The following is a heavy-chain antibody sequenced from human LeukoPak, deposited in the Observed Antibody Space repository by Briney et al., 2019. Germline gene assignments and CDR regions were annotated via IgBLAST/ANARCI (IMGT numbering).Heavy chain of an antibody. V-gene: IGHV3-30*19. J-gene: IGHJ4*02. Sequence: PGGSLRLSCAASGFTISDFGMHWVHQAPGKGLEWVAFNAYDGSKKYYAESVKGRFTISRDDSRNTLYLQMSGLKTEDTAVYYCAKNHKAVTVSGVPSQGYWGQGTLVTVSS. CDR3: AKNHKAVTVSGVPSQGY. D-gene: IGHD3-3*01. CDR2: NAYDGSKK. CDR1: GFTISDFG.